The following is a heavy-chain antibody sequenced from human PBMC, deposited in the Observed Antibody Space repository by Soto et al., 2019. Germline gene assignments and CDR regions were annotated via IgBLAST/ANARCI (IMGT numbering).Heavy chain of an antibody. J-gene: IGHJ6*02. CDR3: ARFYGDYGLTRLFYYYYGMDV. V-gene: IGHV3-30-3*01. D-gene: IGHD4-17*01. CDR2: ISYDGSNK. CDR1: GFTFSSYA. Sequence: GGSLRLSCAASGFTFSSYAMHWVRQAPGKGLEWVAVISYDGSNKYYADSVKGRFTISRDNSKNTLYLQMNSLRAEDTAVYYCARFYGDYGLTRLFYYYYGMDVWGQGTTVTVSS.